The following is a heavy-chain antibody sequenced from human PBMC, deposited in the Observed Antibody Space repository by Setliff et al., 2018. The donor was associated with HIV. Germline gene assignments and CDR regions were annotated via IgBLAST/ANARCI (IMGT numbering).Heavy chain of an antibody. D-gene: IGHD1-26*01. CDR3: ATWGGSPDGYFYYYMDV. Sequence: GASVKVSCKASGYTFTGHYIHWVRRAPGQGLEWMGRINPSSGGTNYAPKFQGRVTMTRDKSISTAYMELSRLRSDDTAVYYCATWGGSPDGYFYYYMDVWGKGTTVTVSS. V-gene: IGHV1-2*06. J-gene: IGHJ6*03. CDR2: INPSSGGT. CDR1: GYTFTGHY.